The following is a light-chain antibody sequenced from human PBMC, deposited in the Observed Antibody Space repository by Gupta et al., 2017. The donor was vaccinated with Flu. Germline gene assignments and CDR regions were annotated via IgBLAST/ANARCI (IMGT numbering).Light chain of an antibody. CDR1: SSNIRSNT. CDR2: SNH. CDR3: AAWDDSLNGLV. V-gene: IGLV1-44*01. J-gene: IGLJ3*02. Sequence: QSVLTHPPSASGTPGQMVTIPCSGSSSNIRSNTVSWYQQLPGTAPKLLIYSNHQRPAGVPDRFPGSKSGPSASLAISGLQSEEEADYYCAAWDDSLNGLVFGGGTKLTVL.